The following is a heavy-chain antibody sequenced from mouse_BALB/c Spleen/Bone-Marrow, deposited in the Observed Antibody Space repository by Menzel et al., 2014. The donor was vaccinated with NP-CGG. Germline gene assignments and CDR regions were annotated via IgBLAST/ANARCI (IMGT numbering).Heavy chain of an antibody. D-gene: IGHD1-1*01. Sequence: EVKVIESGGGLVQPGGSLKLSCAASGFDFSRYWMRWVRQAPGKGLEWIGEINPDSSTIHYTPSLKYKFIISRDNAKNTLYLQMSKVRSEDTDIYYCARLSYYGRFAYWGQGILVNVHA. CDR2: INPDSSTI. CDR3: ARLSYYGRFAY. CDR1: GFDFSRYW. V-gene: IGHV4-1*02. J-gene: IGHJ3*01.